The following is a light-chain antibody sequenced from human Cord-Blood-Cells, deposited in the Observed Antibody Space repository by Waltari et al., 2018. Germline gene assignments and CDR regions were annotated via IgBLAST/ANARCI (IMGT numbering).Light chain of an antibody. J-gene: IGKJ4*01. V-gene: IGKV3-11*01. CDR2: DAS. CDR3: QQRSNWLT. Sequence: ELVLTQSPATLYLSPGEKATLACRASQSVSSYLAWYQQNPGQAPRLLIYDASNRATGIPARFSGSGSGTDFTLTISSLEPEDFAVYYCQQRSNWLTFGGGTKVEIK. CDR1: QSVSSY.